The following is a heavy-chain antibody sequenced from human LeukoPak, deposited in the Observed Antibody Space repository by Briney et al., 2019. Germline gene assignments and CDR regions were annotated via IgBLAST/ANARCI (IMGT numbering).Heavy chain of an antibody. D-gene: IGHD6-13*01. J-gene: IGHJ6*03. Sequence: SETLSLTCAVSGYSISTGYYWGWIRQPPGKGLEWIGSIYHSGNTYYNPSLKSRVTMSVDTSKNQFSLKLSSVTAADTVLYYCARGTNPGQQLNSYYMDVWGKGTTVTVSS. CDR2: IYHSGNT. CDR3: ARGTNPGQQLNSYYMDV. V-gene: IGHV4-38-2*01. CDR1: GYSISTGYY.